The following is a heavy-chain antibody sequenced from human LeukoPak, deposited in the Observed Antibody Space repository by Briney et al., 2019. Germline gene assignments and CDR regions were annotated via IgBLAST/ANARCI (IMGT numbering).Heavy chain of an antibody. CDR1: GFTFSSYA. D-gene: IGHD6-19*01. Sequence: GGSLRLSCAASGFTFSSYAMSWVRQAPGEGLEWVSAISGSGGSTYYADSVKGRFTISRDNSKNTLYLQMNSLRAEDTAVYYCAKDRSSSGWYFPFDYWGQGTLVTVSS. J-gene: IGHJ4*02. CDR3: AKDRSSSGWYFPFDY. CDR2: ISGSGGST. V-gene: IGHV3-23*01.